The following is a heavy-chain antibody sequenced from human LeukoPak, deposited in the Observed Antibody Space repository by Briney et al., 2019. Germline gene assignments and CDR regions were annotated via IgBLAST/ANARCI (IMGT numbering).Heavy chain of an antibody. D-gene: IGHD3-10*01. CDR1: GGSISTYF. CDR3: ARRLGGSGSYYY. CDR2: IYYTGTT. Sequence: SSETLSLTCTVSGGSISTYFWTWIRQFPGKGLEWIGYIYYTGTTSYNPSLKSRVTISVDTSKNQFSLKLRSVTAADTAVYYCARRLGGSGSYYYWGQGTLVTVSS. J-gene: IGHJ4*02. V-gene: IGHV4-59*08.